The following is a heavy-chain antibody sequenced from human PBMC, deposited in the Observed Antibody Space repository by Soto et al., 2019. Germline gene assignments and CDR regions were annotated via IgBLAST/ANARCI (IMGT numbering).Heavy chain of an antibody. V-gene: IGHV3-72*01. CDR1: GFTFSDHY. CDR3: ARGSGRGWSNVDF. Sequence: EVQLVESGGGLVQPGGSLRLSCAASGFTFSDHYMDWVRQAPGKGLEWVGRIKNKANSYSTEYAASVTGRFTISRDDSKNLLYLQMNSLKTEDTAVYYCARGSGRGWSNVDFWGQGTLVTVSS. D-gene: IGHD6-19*01. J-gene: IGHJ4*02. CDR2: IKNKANSYST.